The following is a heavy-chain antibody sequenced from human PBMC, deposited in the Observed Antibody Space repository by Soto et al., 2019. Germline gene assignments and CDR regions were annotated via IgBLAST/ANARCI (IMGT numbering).Heavy chain of an antibody. J-gene: IGHJ5*02. CDR3: ARDWPDYGDYMWVRGWFDP. CDR2: ISSSSSTI. V-gene: IGHV3-48*02. Sequence: GGSLRLSCAASGFSLRSYSMNWVRQAPGKGLEWVSYISSSSSTIYYADSVKGRFTISRDNAKNSLYLQMNSLRDEDTAVYYSARDWPDYGDYMWVRGWFDPWGQGTLVTVSS. CDR1: GFSLRSYS. D-gene: IGHD4-17*01.